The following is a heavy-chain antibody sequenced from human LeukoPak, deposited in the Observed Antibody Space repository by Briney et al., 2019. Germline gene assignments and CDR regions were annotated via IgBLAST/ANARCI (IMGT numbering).Heavy chain of an antibody. CDR2: INPNSGGT. J-gene: IGHJ6*02. CDR1: GYTFTGYY. D-gene: IGHD6-19*01. V-gene: IGHV1-2*02. CDR3: ARGYSVAGMYYYYYGMDV. Sequence: GASVKVSCKAAGYTFTGYYMHWVRQAPGQGLEWMGWINPNSGGTNYAQKFQGRVTMTRDTSISTAYMELSRLRSDDTAVYYCARGYSVAGMYYYYYGMDVWGQGTTVTVSS.